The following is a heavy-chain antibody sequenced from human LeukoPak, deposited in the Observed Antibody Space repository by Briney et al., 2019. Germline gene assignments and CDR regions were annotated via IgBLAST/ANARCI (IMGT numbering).Heavy chain of an antibody. CDR2: FFTSGST. D-gene: IGHD3-22*01. V-gene: IGHV4-4*07. CDR3: AREGADTRNYYYDSSGYFDY. CDR1: VGSISSYT. Sequence: WKTLSLTATVPVGSISSYTGTWIRSPPGKGLKGIGGFFTSGSTNYNPSLKSRVTMSVDTSKNQFSLKLSSVTAADTAVYYCAREGADTRNYYYDSSGYFDYWGQGTLVTVSS. J-gene: IGHJ4*02.